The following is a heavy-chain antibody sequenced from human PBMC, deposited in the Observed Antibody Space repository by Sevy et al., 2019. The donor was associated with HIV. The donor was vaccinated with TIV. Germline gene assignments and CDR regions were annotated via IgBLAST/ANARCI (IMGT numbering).Heavy chain of an antibody. D-gene: IGHD5-18*01. Sequence: GGSLRLSCAASGFTFSSYGMHWVRQAPGKGLEWVAVISYDGSNKYYADSVKGRFTISRDNSKNTLYLQMNSLRAEDTAVYYCAKDYGALIQLWLPTDYWGQGTLATVSS. J-gene: IGHJ4*02. V-gene: IGHV3-30*18. CDR3: AKDYGALIQLWLPTDY. CDR1: GFTFSSYG. CDR2: ISYDGSNK.